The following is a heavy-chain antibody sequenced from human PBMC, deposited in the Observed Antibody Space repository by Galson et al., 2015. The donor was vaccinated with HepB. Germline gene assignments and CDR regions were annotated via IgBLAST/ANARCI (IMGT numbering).Heavy chain of an antibody. J-gene: IGHJ6*02. V-gene: IGHV3-21*01. CDR1: GFTFSFYS. D-gene: IGHD3-3*01. CDR2: ISSDGIYK. CDR3: ARPTSRTISSVITEYFYYGMAV. Sequence: SLRLSCAGSGFTFSFYSLNWVRQAPGKGLEWVSSISSDGIYKSYAESVRSRFSVSRDDARKSLFLQMDSLSAEDTAVYYCARPTSRTISSVITEYFYYGMAVWGQGTTVTVSS.